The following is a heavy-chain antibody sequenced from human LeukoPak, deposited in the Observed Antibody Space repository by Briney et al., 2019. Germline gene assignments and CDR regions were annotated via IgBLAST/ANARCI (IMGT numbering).Heavy chain of an antibody. D-gene: IGHD6-13*01. CDR2: FDYSGST. J-gene: IGHJ4*02. Sequence: SETLSLTCSVSGGSISLSYYYWGWIRQPPGKGLEWLGSFDYSGSTYYKPSLKSRVTISVDTSKNQFSLKLSSVTAADTAVYYCARLVVSSWYHEVLLGRDYWGQGTLVTVSS. V-gene: IGHV4-39*01. CDR3: ARLVVSSWYHEVLLGRDY. CDR1: GGSISLSYYY.